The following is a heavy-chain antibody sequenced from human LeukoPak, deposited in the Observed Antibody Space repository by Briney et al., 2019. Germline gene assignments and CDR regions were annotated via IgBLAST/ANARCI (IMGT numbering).Heavy chain of an antibody. Sequence: GGSLRLSCAASGFIFSNYAMTWVRQAPGKGLEWVSSISMTGGSTYYADSVKGRFTISRDNAKNTLYLQMNSLRAEDTAVYYCARGYYTTTEGGNVYWGQGTLVTVSS. D-gene: IGHD2/OR15-2a*01. CDR1: GFIFSNYA. J-gene: IGHJ4*02. CDR2: ISMTGGST. CDR3: ARGYYTTTEGGNVY. V-gene: IGHV3-23*01.